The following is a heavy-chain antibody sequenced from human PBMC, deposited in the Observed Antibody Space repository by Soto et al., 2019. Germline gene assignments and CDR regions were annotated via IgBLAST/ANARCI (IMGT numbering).Heavy chain of an antibody. J-gene: IGHJ4*02. V-gene: IGHV3-33*01. Sequence: QVQLVESGGGVVQPGRSLRLSCAASGFTFSSYGMHWVRQAPGKGLEWVAVIWYDGSNKYYADSVKGRFTISRDNSKNTLYLQMNSLRAEDTAVYYCARNMYYYDSSGYSGYYFDYWGQGTLVTVSS. CDR3: ARNMYYYDSSGYSGYYFDY. CDR2: IWYDGSNK. CDR1: GFTFSSYG. D-gene: IGHD3-22*01.